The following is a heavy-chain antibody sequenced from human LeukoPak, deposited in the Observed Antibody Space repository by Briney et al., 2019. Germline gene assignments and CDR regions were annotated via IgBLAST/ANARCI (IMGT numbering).Heavy chain of an antibody. Sequence: GASLQISCECSGSIFTSYWIGGGRQLPGKGLEWMGIISPGDSDNRYSPSFQGQVTISADKSINTAYLQWSSLKASDTAMYYCANSFLEGFDPWGQGTLVTVSS. D-gene: IGHD2-15*01. V-gene: IGHV5-51*01. CDR3: ANSFLEGFDP. CDR1: GSIFTSYW. J-gene: IGHJ5*02. CDR2: ISPGDSDN.